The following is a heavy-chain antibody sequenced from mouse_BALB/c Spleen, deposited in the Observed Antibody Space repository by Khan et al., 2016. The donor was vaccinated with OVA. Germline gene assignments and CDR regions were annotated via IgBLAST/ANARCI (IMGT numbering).Heavy chain of an antibody. CDR3: SRNGFGNYESWDY. CDR1: GYIFTSYW. CDR2: IYPGNSDT. V-gene: IGHV1-5*01. Sequence: VQLQQSGTVLARPGASVKMSCKASGYIFTSYWMHWVKQRPGQGLEWIGAIYPGNSDTNYNQNFKGKAKLTAVTSTSTAYMEFNSLTDEDSAVYYCSRNGFGNYESWDYWGQGTTLTVSS. J-gene: IGHJ2*01. D-gene: IGHD2-1*01.